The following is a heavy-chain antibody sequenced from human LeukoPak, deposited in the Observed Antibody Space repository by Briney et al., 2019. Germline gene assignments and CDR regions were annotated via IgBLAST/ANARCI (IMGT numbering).Heavy chain of an antibody. Sequence: PGGSLRLSCAASGFTFSTYRMSWVRQAPGKGLQWVSAINPTDDTTYYADSVKGRFTISRDDSKNTLYLQMNSLRAEDTAVYYCARRVPYTVATDYWGQGTLVTVSS. J-gene: IGHJ4*02. CDR2: INPTDDTT. CDR1: GFTFSTYR. V-gene: IGHV3-23*01. CDR3: ARRVPYTVATDY. D-gene: IGHD4-17*01.